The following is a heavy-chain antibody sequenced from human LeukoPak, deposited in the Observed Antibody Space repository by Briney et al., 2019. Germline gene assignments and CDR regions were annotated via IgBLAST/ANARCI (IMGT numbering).Heavy chain of an antibody. D-gene: IGHD3-10*01. Sequence: SETLSLTCTVSGGSISSYYWSWIRQPPGKGLEWIGYIYYSGSTNYSPSLKSRVTISVDTSKNQFSLKLSSVTAADTAVYYCARPEGSGSYGTWGQGTLVTVSS. V-gene: IGHV4-59*01. CDR3: ARPEGSGSYGT. CDR1: GGSISSYY. CDR2: IYYSGST. J-gene: IGHJ5*02.